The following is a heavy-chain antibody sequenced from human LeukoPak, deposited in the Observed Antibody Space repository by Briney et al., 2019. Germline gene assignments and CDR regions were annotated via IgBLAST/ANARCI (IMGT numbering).Heavy chain of an antibody. CDR3: ARRAGAYSYPYDY. CDR1: GFTVSSNS. D-gene: IGHD4/OR15-4a*01. CDR2: IYSVNT. V-gene: IGHV3-53*01. J-gene: IGHJ4*02. Sequence: GGSLRLSCTVSGFTVSSNSMSWVRQAPGKGLEWVSFIYSVNTHYSDSVKGRFTISRDNSKNTLYLQMNSLRAEDTAVYYCARRAGAYSYPYDYWGQGTLVTVSS.